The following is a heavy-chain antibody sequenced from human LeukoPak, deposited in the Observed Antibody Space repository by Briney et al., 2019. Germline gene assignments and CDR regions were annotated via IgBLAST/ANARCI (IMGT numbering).Heavy chain of an antibody. J-gene: IGHJ4*02. V-gene: IGHV3-48*01. CDR2: IGLHSGNT. Sequence: GGALILSCPASGFPCIEYRMDWVRPAPGKGLEWISYIGLHSGNTKYADSVRGPFTISADKPKNSLYLQMNSLRVEDTVVYYCARDHNYTFDNWGQGTLVSVAS. D-gene: IGHD1-1*01. CDR1: GFPCIEYR. CDR3: ARDHNYTFDN.